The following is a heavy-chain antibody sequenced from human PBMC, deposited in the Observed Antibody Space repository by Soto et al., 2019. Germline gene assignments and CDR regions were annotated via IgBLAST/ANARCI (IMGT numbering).Heavy chain of an antibody. V-gene: IGHV3-30*18. D-gene: IGHD3-22*01. CDR2: ISYDGSNK. CDR3: TKDARALYYYDSSGYYYVGGGEVDY. J-gene: IGHJ4*02. Sequence: SLRLSCAASGFTFSSYGMHWVRQAPGKGLEWVAVISYDGSNKYYADSVKGRFTISRDNSKNTLYLQMNSLRAEDTAVYYCTKDARALYYYDSSGYYYVGGGEVDYWGQGTLVTVSS. CDR1: GFTFSSYG.